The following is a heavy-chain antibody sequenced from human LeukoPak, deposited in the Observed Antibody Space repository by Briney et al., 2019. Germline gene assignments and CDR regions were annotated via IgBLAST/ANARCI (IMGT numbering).Heavy chain of an antibody. D-gene: IGHD1-1*01. Sequence: PSETLSLTCTVSGGSISSSSYYWGWIRQPPGQGLEYIGSIYYSGSTYYNPSLKSRVTISVDTSKNQFSLKLSSVTAADTAVYHCARPVPSRLGWFDPWGQGTLVTVSS. CDR2: IYYSGST. CDR1: GGSISSSSYY. CDR3: ARPVPSRLGWFDP. J-gene: IGHJ5*02. V-gene: IGHV4-39*01.